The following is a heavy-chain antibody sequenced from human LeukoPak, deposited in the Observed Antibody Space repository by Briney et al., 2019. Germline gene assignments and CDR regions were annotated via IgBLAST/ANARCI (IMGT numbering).Heavy chain of an antibody. J-gene: IGHJ6*03. CDR3: AKGCAYEAQYYYYYLDV. Sequence: DSVKGRFTVSRDNSKNTLYLQMESLRAEDTAVYYCAKGCAYEAQYYYYYLDVWGKGTTVTISS. D-gene: IGHD5-12*01. V-gene: IGHV3-30*02.